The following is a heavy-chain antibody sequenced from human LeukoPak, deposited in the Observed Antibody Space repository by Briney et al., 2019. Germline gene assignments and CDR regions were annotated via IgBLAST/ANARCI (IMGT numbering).Heavy chain of an antibody. J-gene: IGHJ6*03. CDR2: IIPIFGTA. Sequence: ASVKVSCKASGGTFSSYAISWVRQAPGQGLEWMGGIIPIFGTANYAQKFQGRVTITADKSTSTAYMELSSLRSEDTAVCYCACGVGATPSYYYYYMDVWGKGTTVTISS. CDR3: ACGVGATPSYYYYYMDV. V-gene: IGHV1-69*06. D-gene: IGHD1-26*01. CDR1: GGTFSSYA.